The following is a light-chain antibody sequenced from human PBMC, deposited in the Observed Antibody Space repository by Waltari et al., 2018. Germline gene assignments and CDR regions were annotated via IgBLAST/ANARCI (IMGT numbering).Light chain of an antibody. V-gene: IGKV2-40*01. J-gene: IGKJ3*01. CDR2: EVS. CDR3: MQALEFPFT. Sequence: DIVMTQTPLSLPVTLGEPASISFRSSQSLLDSEDGNTYLEWYLQKPGQSPQLLIYEVSNRASGVPDRFSGSGSDTDFTLKISRVEAEDVGVYYCMQALEFPFTFGPGTKLDIK. CDR1: QSLLDSEDGNTY.